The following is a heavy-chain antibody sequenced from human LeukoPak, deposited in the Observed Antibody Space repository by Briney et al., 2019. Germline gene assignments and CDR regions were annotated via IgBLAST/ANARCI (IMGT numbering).Heavy chain of an antibody. J-gene: IGHJ5*02. V-gene: IGHV4-34*01. CDR3: ASPLISCSSTSCYLTLVNWFDP. CDR1: GGSFSGYY. D-gene: IGHD2-2*01. Sequence: PSETLSLTCAVYGGSFSGYYWSWIRQPPGKGLEWIGEINHSGSTNYNPSLKSRVTISVDTSKNQFSLKLSSVTAADTAVYYCASPLISCSSTSCYLTLVNWFDPWGQGTLVTVSS. CDR2: INHSGST.